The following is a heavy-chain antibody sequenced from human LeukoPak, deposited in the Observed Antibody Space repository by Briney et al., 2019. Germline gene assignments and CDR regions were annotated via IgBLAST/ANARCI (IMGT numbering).Heavy chain of an antibody. V-gene: IGHV3-23*01. J-gene: IGHJ4*02. D-gene: IGHD2-15*01. CDR3: AKGSVAAAATPWFLY. CDR1: GFTFSIYA. CDR2: ISGSGDNT. Sequence: GGSLRLSCAASGFTFSIYAVNWVRQAPGKGLEWVSTISGSGDNTHYADSVKGRFTVSRDNSKDTLYLQMNSLRVEDTAIYYCAKGSVAAAATPWFLYWGQGTLVTVSS.